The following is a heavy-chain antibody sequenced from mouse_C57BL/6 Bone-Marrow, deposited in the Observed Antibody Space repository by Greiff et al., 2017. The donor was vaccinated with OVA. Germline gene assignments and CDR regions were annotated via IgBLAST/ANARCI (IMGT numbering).Heavy chain of an antibody. CDR2: ISRGGDYT. J-gene: IGHJ4*01. V-gene: IGHV5-9-1*02. Sequence: DVMLVESGEGLVKPGGSLKLSCAASGFTFSSYAMSWVRQTPEKRLEWVAYISRGGDYTYYADTFKGRFTIARDNAVNTPCLQMSSLKSEDSAMYDCTSAECPGGSNPMDYWGQGTSVTVSS. D-gene: IGHD1-1*01. CDR3: TSAECPGGSNPMDY. CDR1: GFTFSSYA.